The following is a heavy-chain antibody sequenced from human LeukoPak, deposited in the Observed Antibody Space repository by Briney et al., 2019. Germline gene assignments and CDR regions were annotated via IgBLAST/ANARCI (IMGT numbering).Heavy chain of an antibody. V-gene: IGHV4-59*01. CDR2: IYYTGST. J-gene: IGHJ4*02. D-gene: IGHD6-13*01. CDR1: GGSLSSYY. Sequence: SETLSLTCTVSGGSLSSYYWSWLRQPPGKGLEWIGYIYYTGSTNYNPSLKSRVTISVDTSKNQFSLKLSSVTAADTAVYYCARVDSSNWYEYRDYFDYWGQGTLVTVSS. CDR3: ARVDSSNWYEYRDYFDY.